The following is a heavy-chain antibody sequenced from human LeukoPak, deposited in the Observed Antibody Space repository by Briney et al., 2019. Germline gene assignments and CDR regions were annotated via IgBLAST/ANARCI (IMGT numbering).Heavy chain of an antibody. CDR2: IYYTGST. CDR1: GGSISSISYY. D-gene: IGHD3-22*01. Sequence: SETLSLTCTISGGSISSISYYWGWIRQPPGKGLEWIGSIYYTGSTYYNPSLKSRVTVSVDTSKNQFSLKLSSVTAADTAMYYCARLYYYESSGYWNYFDYWGQGTLVTVSS. V-gene: IGHV4-39*07. J-gene: IGHJ4*02. CDR3: ARLYYYESSGYWNYFDY.